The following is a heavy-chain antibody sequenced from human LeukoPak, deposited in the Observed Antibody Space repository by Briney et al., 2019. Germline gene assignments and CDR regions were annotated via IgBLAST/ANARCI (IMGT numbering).Heavy chain of an antibody. CDR3: ARAVKTTAGDYFDY. J-gene: IGHJ4*02. CDR1: GFTFSSYA. D-gene: IGHD4-17*01. Sequence: PGRSLRLSCAASGFTFSSYAMHWVRQAPGKGLEWVAVISYDGSNKYYADSVKGRFTISRDNSKNTLYLQMNSLRAEDTAVYYCARAVKTTAGDYFDYWGQGTLVTVSS. CDR2: ISYDGSNK. V-gene: IGHV3-30-3*01.